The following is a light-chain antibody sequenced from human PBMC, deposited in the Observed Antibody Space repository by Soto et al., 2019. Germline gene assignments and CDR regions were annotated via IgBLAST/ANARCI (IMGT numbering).Light chain of an antibody. CDR1: QSVSSTF. J-gene: IGKJ1*01. CDR3: QQYESSVT. CDR2: GAC. V-gene: IGKV3-20*01. Sequence: EIVLTQSPGSLSLSPGERATLSCRASQSVSSTFFAWYQQKPGQAPRLLIYGACSRATGIPDRFSGSGSGTDFTLTISRLEPEDFAVYYCQQYESSVTFGQGTKVEIK.